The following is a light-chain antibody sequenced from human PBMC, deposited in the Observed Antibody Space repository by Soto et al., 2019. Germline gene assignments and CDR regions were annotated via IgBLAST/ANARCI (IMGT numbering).Light chain of an antibody. CDR2: KAS. CDR3: QQYISYSGK. V-gene: IGKV1-5*03. Sequence: DIQLTPSPSTLSASVGDRVTITCRASQSISSWMACYPPKPAKAPKLLIYKASSFESGAPSRLSGSGSETEFVFTISRLLPDDFASYNCQQYISYSGKCGQGT. J-gene: IGKJ1*01. CDR1: QSISSW.